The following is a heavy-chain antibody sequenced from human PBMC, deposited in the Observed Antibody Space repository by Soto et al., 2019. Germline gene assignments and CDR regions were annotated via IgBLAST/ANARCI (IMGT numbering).Heavy chain of an antibody. CDR1: GGTFSSYA. D-gene: IGHD6-6*01. CDR2: IIPIFGTA. V-gene: IGHV1-69*01. Sequence: QVQLVQSGAEVKKPGSSVKVSCKASGGTFSSYAISWVRQAPGQGLEWMGGIIPIFGTANYEQKFQGRVTITADESTSTAHMELSSLRSEDTAVYYCAREYSSSSYYYYGMDVWGQGTTVTVSS. J-gene: IGHJ6*02. CDR3: AREYSSSSYYYYGMDV.